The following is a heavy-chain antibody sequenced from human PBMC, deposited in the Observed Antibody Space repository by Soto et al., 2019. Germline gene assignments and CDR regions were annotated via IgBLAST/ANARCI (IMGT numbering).Heavy chain of an antibody. Sequence: SXGSLRLSCAASGFTFHSHAMSWVRLAPGKGLEWISSITGNGLNSYYANSVKGRFTISRDNSKNTVYLQMNGLGAEDTAVYYCTKAFIVVAVPDYWGQGTL. CDR1: GFTFHSHA. J-gene: IGHJ4*02. CDR3: TKAFIVVAVPDY. D-gene: IGHD3-22*01. CDR2: ITGNGLNS. V-gene: IGHV3-23*01.